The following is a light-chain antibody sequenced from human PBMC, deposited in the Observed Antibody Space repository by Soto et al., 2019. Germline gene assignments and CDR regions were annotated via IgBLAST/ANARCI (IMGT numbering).Light chain of an antibody. CDR3: QQYYSTPYT. V-gene: IGKV4-1*01. CDR2: GAS. Sequence: DIVMTQSPDSLAVSLGERATINCKSGQSVLYSSKNKNYLAWYQQKAGQPPKLLSFGASTRESGVPDRFSGSGSGTDVTLTISSLQAEDVAVYYCQQYYSTPYTFGQGTKLEIK. J-gene: IGKJ2*01. CDR1: QSVLYSSKNKNY.